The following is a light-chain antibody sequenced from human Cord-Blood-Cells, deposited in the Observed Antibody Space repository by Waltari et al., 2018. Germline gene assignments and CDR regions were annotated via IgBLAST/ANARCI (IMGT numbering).Light chain of an antibody. CDR1: SSHVGCYNL. V-gene: IGLV2-23*01. CDR2: EGS. J-gene: IGLJ1*01. CDR3: CSYAGSSTYV. Sequence: QSALTQPASVSGSPDTSITISCSWPSSHVGCYNLFSWYQQHPGKSPKLMIYEGSKRPSGVSNRFSGSKSGNTASLTISGLQAEDEADYYCCSYAGSSTYVFGTGTKVTVL.